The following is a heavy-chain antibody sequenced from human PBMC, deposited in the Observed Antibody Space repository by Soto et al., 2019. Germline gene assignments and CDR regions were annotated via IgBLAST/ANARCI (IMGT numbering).Heavy chain of an antibody. Sequence: EVQLLESGGGLVQPGGSLRLSCAASGFTFSSYAMSWVRQAPGKGLEWVSAISGSGGSTYYADSVKGRFTISRDNSKNTLYLQTNSLRAEDTAVYYCAKWFSASVLRYFDWFHWGQGTLVTVSS. CDR2: ISGSGGST. D-gene: IGHD3-9*01. CDR1: GFTFSSYA. J-gene: IGHJ4*02. V-gene: IGHV3-23*01. CDR3: AKWFSASVLRYFDWFH.